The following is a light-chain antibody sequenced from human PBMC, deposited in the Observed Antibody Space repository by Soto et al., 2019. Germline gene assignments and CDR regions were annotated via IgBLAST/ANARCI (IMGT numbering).Light chain of an antibody. CDR2: GAS. CDR1: QSVSSNS. V-gene: IGKV3-20*01. J-gene: IGKJ5*01. Sequence: EIVVTQSPATLSVSPGERSSLSCRSSQSVSSNSLAWYHQKPGQPPRLLMYGASSRATGIPDRFSGSGSGTDFTLTISRLEPEDFAMYYCQQYGSSLITFGQGTRLEIK. CDR3: QQYGSSLIT.